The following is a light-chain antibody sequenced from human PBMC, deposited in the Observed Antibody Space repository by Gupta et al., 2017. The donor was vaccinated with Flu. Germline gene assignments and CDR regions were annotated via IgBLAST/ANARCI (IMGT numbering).Light chain of an antibody. CDR3: VVWDDSLSGWV. CDR1: SSNIGSNY. Sequence: RVTISFSGSSSNIGSNYVSWNQQLPGTAPKLLIYRNNQRPSGVPGRFSGSKSGTSASLAISGLRSEDEADYYCVVWDDSLSGWVFGGGTKLTAL. J-gene: IGLJ3*02. CDR2: RNN. V-gene: IGLV1-47*01.